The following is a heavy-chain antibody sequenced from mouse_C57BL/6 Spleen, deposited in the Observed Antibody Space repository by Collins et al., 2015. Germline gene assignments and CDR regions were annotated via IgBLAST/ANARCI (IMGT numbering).Heavy chain of an antibody. CDR3: VRSGYYPDYYAMDY. J-gene: IGHJ4*01. Sequence: QVQLQQSGAELMKPGASVKISCKATGYTFSSYWIEWVKQRPGHGLEWIGEILPGSGSTNYNEKFRGKATFTADTSSNTAYMQLSSLTSEDSAVYYCVRSGYYPDYYAMDYWGQETSVTVSS. CDR1: GYTFSSYW. V-gene: IGHV1-9*01. CDR2: ILPGSGST. D-gene: IGHD2-3*01.